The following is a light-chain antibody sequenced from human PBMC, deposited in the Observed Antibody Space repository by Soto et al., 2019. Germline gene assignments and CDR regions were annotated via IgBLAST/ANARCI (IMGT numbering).Light chain of an antibody. Sequence: EIALTQSPGTLSLSPVERVTLSCSASQTVSRNFLAWYQQKPGQAPRLLIYGASYRATGVPDRFSGSGSGTDFTLTISRLESDDFSVYYCQQFDSPLVYTFGQGTRLEIK. V-gene: IGKV3-20*01. J-gene: IGKJ5*01. CDR1: QTVSRNF. CDR3: QQFDSPLVYT. CDR2: GAS.